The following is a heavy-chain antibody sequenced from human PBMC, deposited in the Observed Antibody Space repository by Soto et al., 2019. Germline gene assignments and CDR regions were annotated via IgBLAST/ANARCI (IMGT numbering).Heavy chain of an antibody. CDR3: ARQWGASYYYDSSGPFDY. D-gene: IGHD3-22*01. V-gene: IGHV3-30-3*01. CDR1: GFTFSSYA. J-gene: IGHJ4*02. Sequence: QVQLVESGGGVVQPGRSLRLSCAASGFTFSSYAMHWVRQAPGKGLEWVAVISYDGSNKYYADSVKGRFTISRDNSKNTRYLQMNSLRAEDTAVYYCARQWGASYYYDSSGPFDYWGQGTLVTVSS. CDR2: ISYDGSNK.